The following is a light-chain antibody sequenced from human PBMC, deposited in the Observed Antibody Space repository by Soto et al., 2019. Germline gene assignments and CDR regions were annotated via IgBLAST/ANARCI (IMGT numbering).Light chain of an antibody. CDR1: QTMNSW. J-gene: IGKJ1*01. Sequence: DIQMTQSPSTLSASVGDRVTITCPASQTMNSWLAWYQQKPGKAPKLLIYKASYLQSWVPSTFSGSGAGTEITLTISSLQTDDLASYYSPKYKSYSSWPFGQGTKVEMK. V-gene: IGKV1-5*03. CDR2: KAS. CDR3: PKYKSYSSWP.